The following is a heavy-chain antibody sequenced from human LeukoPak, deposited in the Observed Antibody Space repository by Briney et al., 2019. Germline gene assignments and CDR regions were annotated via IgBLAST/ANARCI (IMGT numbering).Heavy chain of an antibody. CDR2: INPDGSTI. CDR1: GFTFSNYW. J-gene: IGHJ6*02. Sequence: GGSLRLSCAASGFTFSNYWVHWVRQAPGKGLVWVSRINPDGSTINYADSVKGRFTISRDNSENTLYLQVNSLRAEDTAVYYCAKDLTGYNFYYYDMDVWGQGTTVTVSS. CDR3: AKDLTGYNFYYYDMDV. D-gene: IGHD3-9*01. V-gene: IGHV3-74*01.